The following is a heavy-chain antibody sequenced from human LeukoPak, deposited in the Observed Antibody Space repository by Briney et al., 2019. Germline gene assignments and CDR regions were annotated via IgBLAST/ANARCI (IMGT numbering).Heavy chain of an antibody. CDR1: GFTFDDYG. CDR2: ISWNSGSI. D-gene: IGHD3-22*01. J-gene: IGHJ3*02. Sequence: PGRSLRLSCAASGFTFDDYGLHWVRHAPGKGLEWVSGISWNSGSIHYADSVKGRFTISRDNAKNSLYLQMNSLRAEGTALYYCAKGRTMIVTRDAFDIWGQGTMVTVSS. V-gene: IGHV3-9*01. CDR3: AKGRTMIVTRDAFDI.